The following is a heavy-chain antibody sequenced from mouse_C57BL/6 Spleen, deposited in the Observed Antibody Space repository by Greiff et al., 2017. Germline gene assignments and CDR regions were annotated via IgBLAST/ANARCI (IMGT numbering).Heavy chain of an antibody. CDR3: SGGSSYEDD. CDR1: GYNINDDY. Sequence: EVQLQQSGAELVRPGASVKLSCTASGYNINDDYMHWVKQRPEQGLEWIGWIDPENGDTEYASKFQGKATIPADTSSHPAYLQLSSLTTEDAAVDYYSGGSSYEDDWGQGTSVTVSS. V-gene: IGHV14-4*01. J-gene: IGHJ4*01. D-gene: IGHD1-1*01. CDR2: IDPENGDT.